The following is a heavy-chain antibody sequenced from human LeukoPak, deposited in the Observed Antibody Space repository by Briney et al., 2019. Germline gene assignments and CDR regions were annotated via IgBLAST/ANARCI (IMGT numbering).Heavy chain of an antibody. CDR1: GYTFSSYE. CDR2: ISSSGTTI. CDR3: AELGITMIGGV. V-gene: IGHV3-48*03. J-gene: IGHJ6*04. Sequence: GGSLRLSCAASGYTFSSYEMNWVRQAPGKGLEWVSYISSSGTTIYYADSVKGRFTISRDNAKNSLYLKMNSLRAEDTAVYYCAELGITMIGGVWGKGTTVTISS. D-gene: IGHD3-10*02.